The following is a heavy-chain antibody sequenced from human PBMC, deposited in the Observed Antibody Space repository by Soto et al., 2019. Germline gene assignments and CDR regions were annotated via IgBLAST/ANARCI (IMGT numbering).Heavy chain of an antibody. J-gene: IGHJ4*02. CDR2: IKQDGSEK. V-gene: IGHV3-7*03. CDR1: GFTFSSYW. CDR3: ARDANNWNWKHFDY. Sequence: GGSLRLSCAASGFTFSSYWMSWVRQAPGKGLEWVANIKQDGSEKYYVDSVKGRFTISRDNAKNSLYLQMNSLRAEDTAVYYCARDANNWNWKHFDYWGQGTLVTVS. D-gene: IGHD1-7*01.